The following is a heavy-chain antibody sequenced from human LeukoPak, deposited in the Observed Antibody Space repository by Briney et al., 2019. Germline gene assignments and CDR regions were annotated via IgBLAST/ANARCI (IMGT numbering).Heavy chain of an antibody. Sequence: VKPSETLSLTCTVSGGSISSYYWSWIRQPAGKGLEWIGRIYTSGSTNYNPSLKSRVTMSVDTSKNQFPLKLSSVTAADTAVYYCARSNRYQLLSPLDYWGQGTLVTVSS. V-gene: IGHV4-4*07. J-gene: IGHJ4*02. CDR3: ARSNRYQLLSPLDY. CDR2: IYTSGST. D-gene: IGHD2-2*01. CDR1: GGSISSYY.